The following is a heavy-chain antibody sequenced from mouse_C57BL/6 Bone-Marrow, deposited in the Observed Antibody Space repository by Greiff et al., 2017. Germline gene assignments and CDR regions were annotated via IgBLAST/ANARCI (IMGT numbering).Heavy chain of an antibody. CDR3: ARDYDYDGGYFDV. V-gene: IGHV1-55*01. D-gene: IGHD2-4*01. CDR2: IYPGSGST. Sequence: VQLQQSGAELVKPGASVKMSCKASGYTFTSYWITWVKQRPGQGLEWIGDIYPGSGSTNYNEKFKSKATLTVDTSSSTAYMQLSSLTSEDSAVYYGARDYDYDGGYFDVWGTGTTVTVSS. CDR1: GYTFTSYW. J-gene: IGHJ1*03.